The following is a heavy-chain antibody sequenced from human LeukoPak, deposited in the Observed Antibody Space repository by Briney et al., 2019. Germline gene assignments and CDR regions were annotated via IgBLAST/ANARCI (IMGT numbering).Heavy chain of an antibody. D-gene: IGHD6-19*01. CDR2: INHSGST. Sequence: SSETLSLTCAVYGGSFSGYYWSWIRQPSGKGLEWIGEINHSGSTNYNPSLKSRVTISVDTSKNQFSLKLSSVTAADTAMYYCARDRNSGWSTPFDPWGQGTLVTVSS. J-gene: IGHJ5*02. CDR1: GGSFSGYY. V-gene: IGHV4-34*01. CDR3: ARDRNSGWSTPFDP.